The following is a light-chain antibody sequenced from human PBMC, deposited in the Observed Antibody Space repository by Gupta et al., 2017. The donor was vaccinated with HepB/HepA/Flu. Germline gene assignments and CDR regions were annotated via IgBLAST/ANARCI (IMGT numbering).Light chain of an antibody. Sequence: QSVLTQPPSASGTPGQRVTISCSGSSSNIGSNYVYWYQQLPGTAPKVLIYRNNQRPSGVPDRFSGSKSGTSASLAISGLRSEDEADYYCAAWDDSLSGLVFGGETKLTVL. V-gene: IGLV1-47*01. CDR2: RNN. CDR1: SSNIGSNY. J-gene: IGLJ3*02. CDR3: AAWDDSLSGLV.